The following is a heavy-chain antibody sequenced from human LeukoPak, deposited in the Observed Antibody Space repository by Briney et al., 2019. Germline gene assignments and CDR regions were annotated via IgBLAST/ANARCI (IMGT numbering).Heavy chain of an antibody. J-gene: IGHJ4*02. CDR3: ARGYYDSTPGY. Sequence: GGSLRLSCAASGFTFSSYWMHWVRQAPGKGLVWVSRIDSDGSSTSYADSVKGRFTISRDNAKNTLYLQMNSLRAEDTAVYYCARGYYDSTPGYWGQGTLVTASS. D-gene: IGHD3-22*01. CDR1: GFTFSSYW. CDR2: IDSDGSST. V-gene: IGHV3-74*01.